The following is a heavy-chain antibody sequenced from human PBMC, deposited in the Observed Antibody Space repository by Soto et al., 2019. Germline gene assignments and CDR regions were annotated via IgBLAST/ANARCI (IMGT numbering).Heavy chain of an antibody. V-gene: IGHV1-24*01. J-gene: IGHJ6*02. CDR2: FDPEDGET. D-gene: IGHD5-18*01. Sequence: ASVKVSCKVSGYTLTELSMHWVRQAPGKGLEWMGGFDPEDGETMYAQKFQGRVTMTADTSTSTVYMELSNLRSDDTAVYYCARCIQQDYYYGMDVWGQGTTVTVSS. CDR1: GYTLTELS. CDR3: ARCIQQDYYYGMDV.